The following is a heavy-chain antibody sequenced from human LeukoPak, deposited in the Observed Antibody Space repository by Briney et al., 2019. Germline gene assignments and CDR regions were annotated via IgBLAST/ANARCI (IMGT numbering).Heavy chain of an antibody. Sequence: GGSLRLSCVASEFTFTNYAMSWVRQAPGKGLEWVSLINAGGGSAYYADSVKGRFTISRDNSRNTLYLQMNSLRAEDTAVYYCAKVRIQLWPRGYFDYWGQGTLVTVSS. D-gene: IGHD5-18*01. J-gene: IGHJ4*02. CDR3: AKVRIQLWPRGYFDY. CDR2: INAGGGSA. V-gene: IGHV3-23*01. CDR1: EFTFTNYA.